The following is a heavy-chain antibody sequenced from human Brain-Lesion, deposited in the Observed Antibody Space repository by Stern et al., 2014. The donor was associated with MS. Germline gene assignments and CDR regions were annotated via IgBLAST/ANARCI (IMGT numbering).Heavy chain of an antibody. CDR3: ARVDTPLDYYYGMDV. V-gene: IGHV3-30*01. J-gene: IGHJ6*02. D-gene: IGHD5-18*01. Sequence: VQLVESGGGVVQPGRSLRLSYAASGLIFSNYAMHWVRQAPGKGLQWVAIISYDGSNKYYADSVKGRFTISRDNSKNTLYLQMNSLKSEDTAVYYCARVDTPLDYYYGMDVWGQGTTVTVSS. CDR2: ISYDGSNK. CDR1: GLIFSNYA.